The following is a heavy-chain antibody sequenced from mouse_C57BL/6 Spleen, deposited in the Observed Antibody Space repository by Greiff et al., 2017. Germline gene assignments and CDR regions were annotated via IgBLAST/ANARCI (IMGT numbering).Heavy chain of an antibody. D-gene: IGHD2-4*01. V-gene: IGHV1-82*01. J-gene: IGHJ3*01. CDR3: ARGDYLAY. CDR1: GYAFSSSW. CDR2: IYPGDGDT. Sequence: VQLQQSGPELVKPGASVKISCKASGYAFSSSWMNWVKQRPGKGLEWIGRIYPGDGDTNYNGKFKGKATLTADKSSSTAYMQLSSLTSEDSAVXFCARGDYLAYWGQGTLVTVSA.